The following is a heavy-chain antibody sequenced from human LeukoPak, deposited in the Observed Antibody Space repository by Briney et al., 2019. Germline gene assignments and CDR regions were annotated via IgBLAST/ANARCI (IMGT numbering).Heavy chain of an antibody. CDR2: VYYSGTT. D-gene: IGHD3-3*01. CDR1: GGSIDYYF. V-gene: IGHV4-59*08. J-gene: IGHJ6*03. CDR3: ASKRGSYDFWSGYYTTSEDYYYMDV. Sequence: SETLSLTCSVSGGSIDYYFWDWIRQPPGEGLEWVGYVYYSGTTDYNPSLMSRFSISVDTSKNQFSLRLSSVTAADTAVYYCASKRGSYDFWSGYYTTSEDYYYMDVWGKGTTVTVSS.